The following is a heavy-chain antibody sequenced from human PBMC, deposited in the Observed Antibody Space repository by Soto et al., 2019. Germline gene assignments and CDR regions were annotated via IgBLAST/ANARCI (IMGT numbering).Heavy chain of an antibody. Sequence: GGSLRLSCAASGFTFSDRYMDWVRQAPGKGLEWVGRTKNKANSYTTQYAASVKGRFTISRDDSKNSLYLQMNSLKTEDTAVYYCAGSGYDSRYYYYGMDVWGQGTTVTVSS. J-gene: IGHJ6*02. CDR2: TKNKANSYTT. V-gene: IGHV3-72*01. D-gene: IGHD5-12*01. CDR3: AGSGYDSRYYYYGMDV. CDR1: GFTFSDRY.